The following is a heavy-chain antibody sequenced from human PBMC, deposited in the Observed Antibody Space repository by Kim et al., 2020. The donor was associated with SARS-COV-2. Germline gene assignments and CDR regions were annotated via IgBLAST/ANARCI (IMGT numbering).Heavy chain of an antibody. Sequence: KHNVDSVEGRFTISRDNSKKTIFLQMNSLTPDDTAVYYCARRDFWSTYPFDYWGHGTLVTVSS. CDR2: K. D-gene: IGHD3-3*01. J-gene: IGHJ4*01. V-gene: IGHV3-30*01. CDR3: ARRDFWSTYPFDY.